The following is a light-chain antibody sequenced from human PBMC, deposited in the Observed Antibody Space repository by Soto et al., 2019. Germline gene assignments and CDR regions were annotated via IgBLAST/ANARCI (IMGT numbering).Light chain of an antibody. J-gene: IGKJ1*01. CDR3: QHDNSYSEA. CDR2: KAS. V-gene: IGKV1-5*03. CDR1: QTISSW. Sequence: DIQMTQSPSTLSGSVGDRVTITCRASQTISSWLAWYQQKPGKAPKLLIYKASTLKSGVPSRFSGSGSGTEFTLTISSRQPDDFATYYCQHDNSYSEAFGQGTKL.